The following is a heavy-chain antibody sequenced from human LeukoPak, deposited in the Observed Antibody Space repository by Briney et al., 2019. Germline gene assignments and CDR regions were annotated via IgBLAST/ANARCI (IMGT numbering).Heavy chain of an antibody. D-gene: IGHD3-22*01. Sequence: GESLKISCKGSGYSFTSYWIGWVRQMPGKGLEWMGIIYPGDPDTRYSPSFQGQVTISADKSISTAYLQWSSLKASDTAMYYCARRRPYYDSSGLWLGAFDIWGQGTMVTVSS. V-gene: IGHV5-51*01. CDR1: GYSFTSYW. J-gene: IGHJ3*02. CDR2: IYPGDPDT. CDR3: ARRRPYYDSSGLWLGAFDI.